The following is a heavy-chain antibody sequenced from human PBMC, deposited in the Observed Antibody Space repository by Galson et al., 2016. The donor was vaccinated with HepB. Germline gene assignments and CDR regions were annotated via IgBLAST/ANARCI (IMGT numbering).Heavy chain of an antibody. V-gene: IGHV3-53*01. J-gene: IGHJ5*02. CDR1: GFTVSSTF. Sequence: SLRLSCAASGFTVSSTFMTWVRQAPGKGLEWVSVIYSGDSTNYADSVKGRFTISRDNSKNTLYLQMNSLRVEDTAVYYCARGKAVTGSDPHDPWGQGTLVTGSS. CDR2: IYSGDST. CDR3: ARGKAVTGSDPHDP. D-gene: IGHD6-19*01.